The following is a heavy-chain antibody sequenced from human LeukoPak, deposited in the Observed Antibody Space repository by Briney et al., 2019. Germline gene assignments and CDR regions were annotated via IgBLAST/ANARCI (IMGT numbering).Heavy chain of an antibody. V-gene: IGHV4-39*07. CDR2: IYYSGST. CDR1: GFTVSSNY. CDR3: ARDSLRIAAAGREDWFDP. J-gene: IGHJ5*02. Sequence: GSLTLSCAASGFTVSSNYMSWVRQPPGKGLEWIGSIYYSGSTYYNPSLKSRVTISVDTSKNQFSLKLSPVTAADTAVYYCARDSLRIAAAGREDWFDPWGQGTLVTVSS. D-gene: IGHD6-13*01.